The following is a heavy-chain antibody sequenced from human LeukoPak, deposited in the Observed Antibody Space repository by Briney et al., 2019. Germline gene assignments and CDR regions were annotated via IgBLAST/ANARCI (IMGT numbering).Heavy chain of an antibody. Sequence: PGGSLRLSCVGSGFMFSNYWMSWVRQAPGKGLEWVANVNKDGSVAYSADSLKGRFTFSRDNAKSSLFLQMNSLRVEDSAVYYCARLHLGDPWGSGSRNWFDPWGQGTLVTVSS. CDR1: GFMFSNYW. D-gene: IGHD3-10*01. CDR2: VNKDGSVA. CDR3: ARLHLGDPWGSGSRNWFDP. J-gene: IGHJ5*02. V-gene: IGHV3-7*03.